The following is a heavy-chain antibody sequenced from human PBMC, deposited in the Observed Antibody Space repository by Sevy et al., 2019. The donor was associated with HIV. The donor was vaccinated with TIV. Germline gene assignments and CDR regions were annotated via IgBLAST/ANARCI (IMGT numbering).Heavy chain of an antibody. V-gene: IGHV4-39*01. CDR3: ARLGGLRFFDWSSLNYFDY. D-gene: IGHD3-9*01. J-gene: IGHJ4*02. CDR2: VYFTGST. Sequence: SETLSLTCSVSGASISSSTYYWGWIRQSPGRGLEWIGRVYFTGSTYYNPSLKSRVTISVDTSKNQFSLKVNSVTAADTAVYYCARLGGLRFFDWSSLNYFDYWGQGTLVTVSS. CDR1: GASISSSTYY.